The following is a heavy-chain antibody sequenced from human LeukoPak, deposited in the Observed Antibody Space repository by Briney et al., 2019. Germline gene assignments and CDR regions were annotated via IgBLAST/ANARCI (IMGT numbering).Heavy chain of an antibody. V-gene: IGHV4-39*07. Sequence: YSGSTYYNPSLKSRVTISVDTSKNQFSLKLSSVTAADTAVYYCARDRDLVVVVPRAYYYGMDVWGQGTTVTVSS. CDR3: ARDRDLVVVVPRAYYYGMDV. CDR2: YSGST. J-gene: IGHJ6*02. D-gene: IGHD2-15*01.